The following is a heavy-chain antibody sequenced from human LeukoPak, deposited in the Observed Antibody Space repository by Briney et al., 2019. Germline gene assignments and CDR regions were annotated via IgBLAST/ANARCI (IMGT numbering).Heavy chain of an antibody. Sequence: PGGSLRLSCAASGFTVSNYWMTWVRQAPGKGLEWVANIKQDGSEKYYVDSVLGRFTLSRDNAKNSLYLQVNSLRSDDTAVYYCARDFLFRYSSGPRQNHMDVWGQGTTVIVSS. J-gene: IGHJ6*02. D-gene: IGHD6-25*01. CDR1: GFTVSNYW. CDR3: ARDFLFRYSSGPRQNHMDV. V-gene: IGHV3-7*05. CDR2: IKQDGSEK.